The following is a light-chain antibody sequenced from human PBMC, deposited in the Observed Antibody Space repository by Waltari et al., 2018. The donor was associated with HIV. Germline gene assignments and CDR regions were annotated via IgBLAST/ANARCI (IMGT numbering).Light chain of an antibody. CDR2: DDS. J-gene: IGLJ3*02. CDR3: QVWDSTSDLLWV. CDR1: TIGTKS. V-gene: IGLV3-21*02. Sequence: SYVLTQSPSVSVAPGQTARITCWGNTIGTKSVHWYRQKPGQAPVLVVYDDSDRPSELPELFCGASAGNAATLTISKVEVGDEADYFCQVWDSTSDLLWVFGGGSRLTGL.